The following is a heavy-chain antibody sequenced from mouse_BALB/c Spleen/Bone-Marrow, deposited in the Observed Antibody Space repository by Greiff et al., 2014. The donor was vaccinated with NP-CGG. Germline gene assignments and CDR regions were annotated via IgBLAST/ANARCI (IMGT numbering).Heavy chain of an antibody. D-gene: IGHD2-14*01. V-gene: IGHV1-18*01. CDR1: GYSFTGYT. CDR2: INPYNGGT. CDR3: AREEGYDEGEYFDV. J-gene: IGHJ1*01. Sequence: VHVKQSGPELVKPGASMKISCKASGYSFTGYTMNWVKQSHGKNLEWIGLINPYNGGTSNNQKFKGKATLTVDKSSSTAYMELLSLTSEDSAVYYCAREEGYDEGEYFDVWGAGTTVTVSS.